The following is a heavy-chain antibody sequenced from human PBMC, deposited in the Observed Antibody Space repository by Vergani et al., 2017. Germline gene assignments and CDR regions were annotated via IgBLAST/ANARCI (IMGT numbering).Heavy chain of an antibody. J-gene: IGHJ4*02. Sequence: QVQLVQSGAEGKKPGASVKVSCKTSGFTFSGYYIHWVRQAPGQGLEWMGWVNPNSGGTNYAQKFQGRVTMTRDTSINTSYMELNRLKSDDTAMYYWARDARGGEWSGGYWGQGTLVTVSS. CDR3: ARDARGGEWSGGY. V-gene: IGHV1-2*02. CDR1: GFTFSGYY. CDR2: VNPNSGGT. D-gene: IGHD3-16*01.